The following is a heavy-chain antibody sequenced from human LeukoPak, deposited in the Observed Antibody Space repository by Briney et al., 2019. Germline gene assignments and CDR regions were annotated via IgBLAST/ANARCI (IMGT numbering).Heavy chain of an antibody. Sequence: PGGSLRLSCAASGFTFSSYVMHWVRQAPGKGLEWVAIISYDGSNEYYADSVKGRFTISRDNAKNSLYLQMNSLRAEDTAVYYCASKVVAATPEGYWGQGTLVTVSS. CDR2: ISYDGSNE. D-gene: IGHD2-15*01. CDR3: ASKVVAATPEGY. J-gene: IGHJ4*02. CDR1: GFTFSSYV. V-gene: IGHV3-30*04.